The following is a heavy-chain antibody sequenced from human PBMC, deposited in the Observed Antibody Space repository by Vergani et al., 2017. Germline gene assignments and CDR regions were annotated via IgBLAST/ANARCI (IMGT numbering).Heavy chain of an antibody. Sequence: QVQLVQSGAEVKKPGAPVKVPRKASGYTFTSYGISWVRQAPGQGLEGMGWISAYNGNTNYARKLQGRVTMTTDTSTSPAYMELRCLRSDDTAVYYCAGEQWLPIDYFDYWGQGTLVTVSS. J-gene: IGHJ4*02. D-gene: IGHD6-19*01. CDR3: AGEQWLPIDYFDY. V-gene: IGHV1-18*04. CDR2: ISAYNGNT. CDR1: GYTFTSYG.